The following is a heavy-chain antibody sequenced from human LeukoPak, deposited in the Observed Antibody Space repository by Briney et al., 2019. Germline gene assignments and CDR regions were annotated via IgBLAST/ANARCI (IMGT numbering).Heavy chain of an antibody. CDR1: GYTFTSYS. V-gene: IGHV1-3*01. D-gene: IGHD6-13*01. Sequence: GASVKVSCKASGYTFTSYSIHWVRQAPGQKLEWMGWINAGSGNTEYSQNFQGRVTITRDTSASTSYMELSSLRFEDTAVYYCARDRSSTWYGGIDYWGQGTLVTASS. CDR3: ARDRSSTWYGGIDY. CDR2: INAGSGNT. J-gene: IGHJ4*02.